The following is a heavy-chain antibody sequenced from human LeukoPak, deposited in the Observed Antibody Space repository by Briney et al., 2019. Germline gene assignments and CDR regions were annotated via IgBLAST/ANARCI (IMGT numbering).Heavy chain of an antibody. D-gene: IGHD6-13*01. V-gene: IGHV1-46*01. CDR3: ARCYIAARWSIAAAVFDY. CDR1: GYTFTSYY. J-gene: IGHJ4*02. CDR2: INPSGGST. Sequence: GASVKVSCKASGYTFTSYYMHWVRQAPGQGLEWMGIINPSGGSTSYAQKFQGRVTMTRDTSTSTVYMELSSLRSEDTAVYYCARCYIAARWSIAAAVFDYWGQGTLVTVSS.